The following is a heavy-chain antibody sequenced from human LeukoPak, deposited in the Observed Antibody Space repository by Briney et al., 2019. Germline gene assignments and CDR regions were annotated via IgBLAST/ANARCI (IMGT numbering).Heavy chain of an antibody. CDR3: ARFGYVAAVDV. D-gene: IGHD2-15*01. J-gene: IGHJ4*02. V-gene: IGHV3-7*01. Sequence: GGSLRLSCAASGFSFSAYWMTWVRQAPGTGLEWVANVNPAGSETYYVDPVKGRFSISRDNAKNLVYLQMNSLRAEDTAVYHCARFGYVAAVDVWGQGTPVTVSS. CDR1: GFSFSAYW. CDR2: VNPAGSET.